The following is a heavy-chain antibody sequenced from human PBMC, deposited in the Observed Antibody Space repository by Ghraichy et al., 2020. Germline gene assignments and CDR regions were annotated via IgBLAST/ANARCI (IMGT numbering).Heavy chain of an antibody. J-gene: IGHJ6*02. Sequence: SETLSLTCAVYGGSFSGYYWSWIRQPPGKGLEWIGEINHSGSTNYNPSLKSRVTISVDTSKNQFSLKLSSVTAADTAVYYCAALRFLERPYGMDVWGQGTTVTVSS. V-gene: IGHV4-34*01. CDR1: GGSFSGYY. CDR2: INHSGST. D-gene: IGHD3-3*01. CDR3: AALRFLERPYGMDV.